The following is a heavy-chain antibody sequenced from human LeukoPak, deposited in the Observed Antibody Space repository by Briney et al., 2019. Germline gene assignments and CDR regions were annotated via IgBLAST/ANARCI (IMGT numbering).Heavy chain of an antibody. Sequence: PSGTLSLTCTVSGGSISSYYWSWIRQPPGKGLEWIGYIYYSGSTNYNPSLKSRVTISVDTSKNQFSLKLSSVTAADTAVYYCARGGGVIVVGYFDYWGQGTLVTVSS. D-gene: IGHD3-22*01. CDR2: IYYSGST. CDR1: GGSISSYY. CDR3: ARGGGVIVVGYFDY. V-gene: IGHV4-59*01. J-gene: IGHJ4*02.